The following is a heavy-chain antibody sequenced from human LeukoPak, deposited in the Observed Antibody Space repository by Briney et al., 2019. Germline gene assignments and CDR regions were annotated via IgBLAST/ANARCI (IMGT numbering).Heavy chain of an antibody. D-gene: IGHD3-22*01. CDR1: GFIFDDYD. CDR3: AKSSYYDSSGYYREYYFDY. V-gene: IGHV3-23*01. J-gene: IGHJ4*02. CDR2: ISGGGGST. Sequence: PGGSLRLSCAASGFIFDDYDMSWARQAPGKGLRWVSSISGGGGSTYYADSVKGRFTISRDNSKNTLYLQMNSLRAEDTAVYYCAKSSYYDSSGYYREYYFDYWGQGTLVTVSS.